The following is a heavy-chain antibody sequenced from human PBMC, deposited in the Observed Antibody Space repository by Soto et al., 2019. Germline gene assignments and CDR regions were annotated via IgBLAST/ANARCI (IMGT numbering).Heavy chain of an antibody. V-gene: IGHV4-31*03. Sequence: PSETLSLTCTVSGGSISSGGYYWSWIRQHPGKGLEWIGYIYYSGSTYYNPSLKSRVTISVDTSKNQFSLKLSSVTAADTAVYYCARGLYGEHYCYYGMDVWGQGTTVTVAS. D-gene: IGHD4-17*01. CDR3: ARGLYGEHYCYYGMDV. J-gene: IGHJ6*02. CDR2: IYYSGST. CDR1: GGSISSGGYY.